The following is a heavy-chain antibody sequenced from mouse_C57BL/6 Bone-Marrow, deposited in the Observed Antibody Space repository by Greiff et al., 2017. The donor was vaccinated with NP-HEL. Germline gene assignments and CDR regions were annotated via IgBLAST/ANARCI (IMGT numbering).Heavy chain of an antibody. CDR2: IYPGSGST. CDR1: GYTFTSYW. D-gene: IGHD1-1*01. Sequence: QVQLQQPGAELVKPGASVKMSCKASGYTFTSYWITWVKQRPGQGLEWIGDIYPGSGSTNYNEKFKSKATLTVDTSSSTAYMQLSSLTSEDSAVYYCANYYGSSYPRYWYFDVWGTGTTVTVSS. V-gene: IGHV1-55*01. J-gene: IGHJ1*03. CDR3: ANYYGSSYPRYWYFDV.